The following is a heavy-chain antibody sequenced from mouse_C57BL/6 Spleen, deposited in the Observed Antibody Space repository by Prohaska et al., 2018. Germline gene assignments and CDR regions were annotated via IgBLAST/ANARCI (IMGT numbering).Heavy chain of an antibody. J-gene: IGHJ1*03. CDR2: SNHRDGSN. CDR3: ARSETGTWYFDV. CDR1: GYTFTSYA. Sequence: QVQLQQSGPELVKPGASVKLSCKASGYTFTSYAITWVKQRPGQGLEWLGRSNHRDGSNKYNEKFKGKATVTVDTSSSTAYMELHSLTSEDSAVYFCARSETGTWYFDVWGTGTTVTVPS. V-gene: IGHV1-85*01. D-gene: IGHD4-1*01.